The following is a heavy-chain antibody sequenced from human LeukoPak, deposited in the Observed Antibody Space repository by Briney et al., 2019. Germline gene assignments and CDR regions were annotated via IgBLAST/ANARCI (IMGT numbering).Heavy chain of an antibody. CDR2: ISGSGGST. J-gene: IGHJ4*02. V-gene: IGHV3-23*01. D-gene: IGHD1-14*01. CDR3: ATETNGRHYDY. CDR1: GFTFSSYA. Sequence: GGSLRLSCAASGFTFSSYAMSWVRQAPGKGLEWVSAISGSGGSTYYADSVKGRFTISRDNSKSTVYLQMNSLRAEDTAVYYCATETNGRHYDYWGQGTLLTVSS.